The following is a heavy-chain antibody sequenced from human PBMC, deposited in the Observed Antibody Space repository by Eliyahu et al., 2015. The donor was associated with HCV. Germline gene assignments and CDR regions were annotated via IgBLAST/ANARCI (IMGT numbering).Heavy chain of an antibody. CDR3: TTDTLTTGDYETGWGY. CDR2: IKSKTDGGTT. V-gene: IGHV3-15*07. Sequence: EVQLVESGGGLVKPGGSLRLSCAASGFTFXNAWMNWVRQAPGKGXEWVGRIKSKTDGGTTDYAAPVKGRFTISRDDSKNTLYLQMNSLKTEDTAVYYCTTDTLTTGDYETGWGYWGQGTLVTVSS. J-gene: IGHJ4*02. D-gene: IGHD4-17*01. CDR1: GFTFXNAW.